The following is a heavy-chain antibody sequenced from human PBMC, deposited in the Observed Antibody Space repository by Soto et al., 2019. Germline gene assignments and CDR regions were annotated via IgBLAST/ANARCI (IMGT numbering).Heavy chain of an antibody. CDR3: AKGDSPDLWFGELSAPYGMDV. CDR1: GFTFSSYA. CDR2: ISGSGGST. Sequence: PGGSLRLSCAASGFTFSSYAMSWARQAPGKGLEWVSAISGSGGSTYYADSVKGRFTISRDNSKNTLYLQMNSLRAEDTAVYYCAKGDSPDLWFGELSAPYGMDVWGQGTTVTVSS. D-gene: IGHD3-10*01. J-gene: IGHJ6*02. V-gene: IGHV3-23*01.